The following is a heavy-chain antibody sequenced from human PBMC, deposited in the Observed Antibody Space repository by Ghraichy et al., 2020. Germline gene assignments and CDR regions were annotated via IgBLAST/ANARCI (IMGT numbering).Heavy chain of an antibody. V-gene: IGHV3-48*01. Sequence: SCVASGFTFKTYNMAWVRQAPGKGLEWISYIRSSGGSIYYADSVKGRFTVSRDDARDSLYLQMDNLRGEDTAVYFCARDPGTGSGWYYFDHWGRGTLVTVSS. CDR3: ARDPGTGSGWYYFDH. CDR1: GFTFKTYN. J-gene: IGHJ4*02. D-gene: IGHD6-19*01. CDR2: IRSSGGSI.